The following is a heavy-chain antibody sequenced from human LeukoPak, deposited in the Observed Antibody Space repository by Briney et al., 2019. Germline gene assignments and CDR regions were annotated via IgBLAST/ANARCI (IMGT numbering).Heavy chain of an antibody. D-gene: IGHD5-18*01. CDR2: ISAYNGNT. V-gene: IGHV1-18*01. Sequence: ASVKVSCKASGYTFTSYGISWVRQAPGQGLEWMGWISAYNGNTNYAQKLQGRVTMATDTSTSTAYMELRSLRSDDTAVYYCARGSSGSYGYVMQVYYYYYMDVWGKGTTVTVSS. CDR3: ARGSSGSYGYVMQVYYYYYMDV. CDR1: GYTFTSYG. J-gene: IGHJ6*03.